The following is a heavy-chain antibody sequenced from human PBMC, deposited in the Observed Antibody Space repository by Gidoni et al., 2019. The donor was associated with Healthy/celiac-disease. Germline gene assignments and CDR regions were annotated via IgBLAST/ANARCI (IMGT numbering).Heavy chain of an antibody. J-gene: IGHJ4*02. Sequence: EVQLVESGGGLVQPGGSLRLSCAASGFPFSYYWMAWVRQAPGKGLEWVANIKQDGNEKYYVDSVKGRFTISRDNAKNSLYLQMNSLRAEDTAVYFCARERPSQRQLWADYWGQGTLVTVSS. CDR2: IKQDGNEK. D-gene: IGHD5-18*01. CDR1: GFPFSYYW. CDR3: ARERPSQRQLWADY. V-gene: IGHV3-7*03.